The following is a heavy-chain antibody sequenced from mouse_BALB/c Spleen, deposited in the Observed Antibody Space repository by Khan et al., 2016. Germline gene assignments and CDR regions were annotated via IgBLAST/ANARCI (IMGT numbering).Heavy chain of an antibody. Sequence: VQLKQSGTVLARPGASVKMSCKASGYTFSSYWMHWVKQRPGQGLEWIGVIYPGNSDATYNQKFKGKAELTAVTSTSTAYMELSSLTNEDSAVYYCTRVDTTCYAWFAYWGQGTLVTVSA. CDR1: GYTFSSYW. D-gene: IGHD3-2*01. J-gene: IGHJ3*01. CDR3: TRVDTTCYAWFAY. V-gene: IGHV1-5*01. CDR2: IYPGNSDA.